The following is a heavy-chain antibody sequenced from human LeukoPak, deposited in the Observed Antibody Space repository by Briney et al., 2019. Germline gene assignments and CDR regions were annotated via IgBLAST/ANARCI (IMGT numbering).Heavy chain of an antibody. V-gene: IGHV1-69*06. Sequence: ASVKVSCKASGGTFSSYAISWVRQAPGQGLEWMGGIIPIFGTANYAQKFQGRVTITADKSTSTAYMELSSLRSEDTAVYYCARGNLYYYDSSGYLNWFDPWGQGTLVTVSS. CDR3: ARGNLYYYDSSGYLNWFDP. CDR2: IIPIFGTA. D-gene: IGHD3-22*01. CDR1: GGTFSSYA. J-gene: IGHJ5*02.